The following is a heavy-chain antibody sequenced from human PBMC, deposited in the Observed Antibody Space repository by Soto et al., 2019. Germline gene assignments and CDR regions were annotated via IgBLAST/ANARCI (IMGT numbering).Heavy chain of an antibody. J-gene: IGHJ6*02. V-gene: IGHV4-34*01. D-gene: IGHD6-13*01. CDR3: ARAAAAGTETYGMDV. CDR2: INHSGST. Sequence: SETQSLTYAVYGGSFSGYYGSWIRQPPGKGLEWIGEINHSGSTNYNPSLKSRVTISVDTSKNQFSLKLSSVTAADTAIYYCARAAAAGTETYGMDVGGQGTRVTV. CDR1: GGSFSGYY.